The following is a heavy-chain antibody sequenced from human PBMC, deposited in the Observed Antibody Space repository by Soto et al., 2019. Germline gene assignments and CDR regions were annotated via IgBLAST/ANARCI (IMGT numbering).Heavy chain of an antibody. J-gene: IGHJ6*02. CDR2: ISAYNGNT. CDR1: GYTFTSYG. Sequence: ASVKVSCKASGYTFTSYGISWVRQAPGQGLEWMGWISAYNGNTNYAQKLQGRVTMTTDTSTSTAYMELRSLRSDDTAVYYCASMYGSGRKLNSCYGMDVWGQGTTVTVSS. V-gene: IGHV1-18*04. CDR3: ASMYGSGRKLNSCYGMDV. D-gene: IGHD3-10*01.